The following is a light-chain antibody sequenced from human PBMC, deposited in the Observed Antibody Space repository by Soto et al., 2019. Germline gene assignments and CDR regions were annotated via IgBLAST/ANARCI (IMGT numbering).Light chain of an antibody. J-gene: IGKJ5*01. CDR1: QGIGST. V-gene: IGKV3-15*01. CDR3: QQRHMWPIT. CDR2: GAS. Sequence: EIVMTQSPATLSVSPGERATLSCRASQGIGSTLAWYQQKPGQTPRLLIYGASTRATGVPARFSGSGSGTDFTLTISSLEPEDSAVYYCQQRHMWPITFGQGTRLEIK.